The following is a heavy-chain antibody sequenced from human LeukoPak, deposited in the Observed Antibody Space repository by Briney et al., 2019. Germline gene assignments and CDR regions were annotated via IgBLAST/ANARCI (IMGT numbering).Heavy chain of an antibody. CDR3: TTESGEVWFGEHAFDI. Sequence: GGSLRLSCAASGFTFSNAWMSWVRQAPGKGLEWVGRIKSKTDGGTTDYAAPVKGRFTISRDDSKSTLYLQMNSLKTEDTAVYYCTTESGEVWFGEHAFDIWGQGTMVTVSS. CDR1: GFTFSNAW. J-gene: IGHJ3*02. D-gene: IGHD3-10*01. V-gene: IGHV3-15*01. CDR2: IKSKTDGGTT.